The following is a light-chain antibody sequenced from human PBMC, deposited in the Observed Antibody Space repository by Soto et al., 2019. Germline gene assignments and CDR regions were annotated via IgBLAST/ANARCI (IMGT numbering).Light chain of an antibody. Sequence: EIVLTPSPPTLSLSPGERATLSCRASQSVSSYLAWYQQKPGQAPRLLIYDASNRATGIPARFSGSGSGTDFTLTISSLEPEDFAVYYCQQRSNWPPTFGGGTKVEIK. CDR2: DAS. J-gene: IGKJ4*01. V-gene: IGKV3-11*01. CDR1: QSVSSY. CDR3: QQRSNWPPT.